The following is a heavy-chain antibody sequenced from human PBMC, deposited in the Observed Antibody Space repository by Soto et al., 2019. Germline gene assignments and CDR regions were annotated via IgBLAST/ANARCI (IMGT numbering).Heavy chain of an antibody. Sequence: ASVKVSCKASGYTFTGYYMHWVRQAPGQGLEWMGMINPSGGSTTYAQNIQGRVTVTRDTSTSTVYLELSSLRSEDTAVYYCARTLTPNPAEYFQHWGQGTLVTVSS. CDR1: GYTFTGYY. CDR2: INPSGGST. J-gene: IGHJ1*01. D-gene: IGHD3-16*01. V-gene: IGHV1-46*03. CDR3: ARTLTPNPAEYFQH.